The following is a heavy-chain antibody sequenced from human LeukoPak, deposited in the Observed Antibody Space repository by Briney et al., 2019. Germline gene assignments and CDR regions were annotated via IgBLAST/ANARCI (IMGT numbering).Heavy chain of an antibody. Sequence: SQTLSLTCTVSGGSISSGSYYWSWIRQPAGKGLEWIGRIYTSGSTNYNPSLRSRVTISVDTSKNQFSLKLSSVTAADTAVYYCARARSGYDYKDYYYYYYMDVWGKGTTVTISS. CDR1: GGSISSGSYY. D-gene: IGHD5-12*01. CDR2: IYTSGST. V-gene: IGHV4-61*02. J-gene: IGHJ6*03. CDR3: ARARSGYDYKDYYYYYYMDV.